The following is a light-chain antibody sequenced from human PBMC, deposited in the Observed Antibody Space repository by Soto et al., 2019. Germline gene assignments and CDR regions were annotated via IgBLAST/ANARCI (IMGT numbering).Light chain of an antibody. Sequence: SYELTQPPSVSVAPGKTARITCGGNNIGSKSVHWYQQKPGQAPVLVIYYDSDRTSGIPERFSGSNSRNTATLTISRVEAGDEADYYCQVWDSSSDHRVFGGGTKLTVL. CDR3: QVWDSSSDHRV. CDR2: YDS. J-gene: IGLJ2*01. CDR1: NIGSKS. V-gene: IGLV3-21*04.